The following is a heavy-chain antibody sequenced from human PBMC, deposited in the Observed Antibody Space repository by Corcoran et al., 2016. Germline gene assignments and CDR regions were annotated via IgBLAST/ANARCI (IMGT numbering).Heavy chain of an antibody. D-gene: IGHD3-22*01. CDR1: GGSFSGYY. CDR2: INHSGST. Sequence: QVLLQPWGAGLLKPSETLSLTCAVYGGSFSGYYWRWIRQPPGKGLEWIGEINHSGSTNYNPSLKSRVTISVDTSKNQFSLKLSSVTAADTAVYYCARGPRGSAYDSSGYYETDYWGQGTLVTVSS. J-gene: IGHJ4*02. V-gene: IGHV4-34*01. CDR3: ARGPRGSAYDSSGYYETDY.